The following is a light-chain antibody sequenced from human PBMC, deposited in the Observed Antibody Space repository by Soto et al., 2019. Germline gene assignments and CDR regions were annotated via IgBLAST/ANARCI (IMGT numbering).Light chain of an antibody. J-gene: IGKJ1*01. V-gene: IGKV3-20*01. CDR1: QSVTNNF. CDR3: HHYDSSPPWT. CDR2: GAF. Sequence: EFVLTQSPGTLSLSPGERATLSCRASQSVTNNFLAWYQQKPGQAPRLLIYGAFNRATGIPDRFSGSGSGTDFTLTISRLEPEDFAVYYCHHYDSSPPWTFGQGTSVEV.